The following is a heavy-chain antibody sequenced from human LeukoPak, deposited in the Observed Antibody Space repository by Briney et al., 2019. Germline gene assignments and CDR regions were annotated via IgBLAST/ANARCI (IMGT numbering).Heavy chain of an antibody. J-gene: IGHJ3*02. CDR2: IYTTGST. V-gene: IGHV4-4*07. Sequence: SETLCLTCTASGGSINSYYRSWVRQPAGKGLEWIGRIYTTGSTNYNPSLESRVTMSVDTSKNKLSLKLSSVTAADTAVYYCAIDRGKAVANYAFDMWGLGTMVTVSS. D-gene: IGHD6-19*01. CDR3: AIDRGKAVANYAFDM. CDR1: GGSINSYY.